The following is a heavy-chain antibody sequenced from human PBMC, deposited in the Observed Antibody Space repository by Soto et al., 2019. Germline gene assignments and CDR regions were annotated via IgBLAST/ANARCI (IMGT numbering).Heavy chain of an antibody. CDR3: ARRCSYCSSTSCYPPYMDV. Sequence: SETLSLTCTVSGGSISSYYWSWIRQPPGKGLEWIGYIYYSGSTNYNPSLKSRVTISVDTSKNQFSLKLGSVTAADTAVYYCARRCSYCSSTSCYPPYMDVWGKGTTVTVSS. J-gene: IGHJ6*03. CDR1: GGSISSYY. CDR2: IYYSGST. V-gene: IGHV4-59*08. D-gene: IGHD2-2*01.